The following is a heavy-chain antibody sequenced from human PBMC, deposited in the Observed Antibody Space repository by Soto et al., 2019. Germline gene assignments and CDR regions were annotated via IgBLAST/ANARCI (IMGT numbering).Heavy chain of an antibody. V-gene: IGHV3-11*04. CDR2: ISSSDSII. D-gene: IGHD3-22*01. Sequence: GGSLRLSCAASGFTFSDSYMSWIRQAPGKGLEWVSYISSSDSIIYYSDSVKGRFIISRDNAKNSLYLQMNSLRAEDTAVYYCARADYYDSSGYYLTHGMDVWGQGTTVTVSS. CDR1: GFTFSDSY. CDR3: ARADYYDSSGYYLTHGMDV. J-gene: IGHJ6*02.